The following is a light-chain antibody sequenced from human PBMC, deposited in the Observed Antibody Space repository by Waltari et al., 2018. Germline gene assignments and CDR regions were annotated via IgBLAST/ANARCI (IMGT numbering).Light chain of an antibody. Sequence: QSALTQPPSASGSPGQSVTISCTGTSRDVGGYEYVPWYQHHPGNAPKLMIYEVSKRPSGVPDRFSGSKSGNTASLTVSGLQAEDEGDYYCSSYAGGSTLGVFGGGTKLTVL. CDR3: SSYAGGSTLGV. V-gene: IGLV2-8*01. CDR1: SRDVGGYEY. J-gene: IGLJ3*02. CDR2: EVS.